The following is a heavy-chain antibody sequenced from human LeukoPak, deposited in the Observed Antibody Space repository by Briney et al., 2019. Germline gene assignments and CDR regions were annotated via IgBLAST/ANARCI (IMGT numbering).Heavy chain of an antibody. CDR3: ARSRGSLDV. CDR1: GFTFSSYA. D-gene: IGHD3-10*01. J-gene: IGHJ6*02. V-gene: IGHV4-59*08. CDR2: IYYSGST. Sequence: GSLRLSCAASGFTFSSYAMSWIRQPPGKGLEWIGYIYYSGSTNYNPSLKSRVTISVDTSKNQFSLKLSSVTAADTAVYYCARSRGSLDVWGQGTTVTVSS.